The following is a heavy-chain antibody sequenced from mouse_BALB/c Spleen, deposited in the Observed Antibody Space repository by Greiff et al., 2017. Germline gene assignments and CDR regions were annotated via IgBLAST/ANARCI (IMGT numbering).Heavy chain of an antibody. D-gene: IGHD1-1*01. Sequence: EVKVVESGPSLVKPSQTLSLTCSVTGDSITSGYWNWIRKFPGNKLEYMGYISYSGSTYYNPSLKSRISITRDTSKNQYYLQLNSVTTEDTATYYCARSYYGSSLYFDYWGQGTTLTVSS. CDR2: ISYSGST. J-gene: IGHJ2*01. CDR3: ARSYYGSSLYFDY. V-gene: IGHV3-8*02. CDR1: GDSITSGY.